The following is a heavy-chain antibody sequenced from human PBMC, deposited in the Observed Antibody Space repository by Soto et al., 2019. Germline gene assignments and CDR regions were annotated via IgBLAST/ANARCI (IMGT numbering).Heavy chain of an antibody. Sequence: GGSLRLSCAASGFTFSDHYMSWIRQAPGKGLEWIGYSSNSGSFTRYADSVKGRFSISRDNAKNSLYLQINSLRGDDTAIYYCVRSGDNYNLLDYWGQGTPVTVS. CDR3: VRSGDNYNLLDY. V-gene: IGHV3-11*06. J-gene: IGHJ4*02. D-gene: IGHD1-1*01. CDR1: GFTFSDHY. CDR2: SSNSGSFT.